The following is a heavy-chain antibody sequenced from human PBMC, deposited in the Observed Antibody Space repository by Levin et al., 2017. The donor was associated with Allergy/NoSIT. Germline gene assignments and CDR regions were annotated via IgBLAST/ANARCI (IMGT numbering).Heavy chain of an antibody. D-gene: IGHD6-19*01. CDR3: ARYGSGWFAFDY. CDR1: GGSISSYY. Sequence: GSLRLSCTVSGGSISSYYWSWIRQPPGKGLEFIGYSHYSGTTYCNPSLKSRVTISVDTSRNQFSLKLSSVTAADTAVYYCARYGSGWFAFDYWGQGALVSVSS. J-gene: IGHJ4*02. CDR2: SHYSGTT. V-gene: IGHV4-59*01.